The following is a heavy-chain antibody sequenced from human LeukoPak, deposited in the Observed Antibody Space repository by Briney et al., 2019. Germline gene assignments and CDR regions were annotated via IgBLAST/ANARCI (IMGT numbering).Heavy chain of an antibody. V-gene: IGHV3-21*01. CDR2: ISSSSSYI. Sequence: GGSLRLSCAASGFTFSSYSMNWVRQAPGKGLEWVSSISSSSSYIYYADSVRGRFTISRDNAKNSLYLQMNSLRAEDTAVYYCASGIQLWLSDYWGRGTLVTVSS. CDR3: ASGIQLWLSDY. J-gene: IGHJ4*02. CDR1: GFTFSSYS. D-gene: IGHD5-18*01.